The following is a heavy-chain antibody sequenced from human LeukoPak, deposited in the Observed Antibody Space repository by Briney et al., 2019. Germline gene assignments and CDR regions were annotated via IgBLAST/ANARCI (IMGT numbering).Heavy chain of an antibody. Sequence: SSETLSLTCTVSGGSISRYYWSWIRQPPGKGLEWIGYIYYSGSTNYDPSLKSRVTISVDTSKNQFSLKLSSVTAADTAVYYCARCRDGYNFLDYGGQGTLVTVSS. J-gene: IGHJ4*02. CDR3: ARCRDGYNFLDY. D-gene: IGHD5-24*01. V-gene: IGHV4-59*08. CDR1: GGSISRYY. CDR2: IYYSGST.